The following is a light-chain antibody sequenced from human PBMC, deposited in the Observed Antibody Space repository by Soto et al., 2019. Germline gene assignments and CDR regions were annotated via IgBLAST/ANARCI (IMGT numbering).Light chain of an antibody. J-gene: IGLJ3*02. CDR1: SGDVGGYKF. Sequence: QSVLTQPASVSGSPGQSITIYCTGTSGDVGGYKFVSWYQQHPGKAPKLMIYEVSNRPSGVPDRFSGSRSGTSASLAITGLQAEDEADYYCQTFDSTLTISWVFGGGTKLTVL. CDR2: EVS. V-gene: IGLV2-14*01. CDR3: QTFDSTLTISWV.